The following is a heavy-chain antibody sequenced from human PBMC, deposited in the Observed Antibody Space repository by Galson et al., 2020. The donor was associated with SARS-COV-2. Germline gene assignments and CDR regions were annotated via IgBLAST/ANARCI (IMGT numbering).Heavy chain of an antibody. CDR3: AHAELATKYGMDA. CDR1: GLSLRTSGVG. J-gene: IGHJ6*04. CDR2: LYCDDDK. Sequence: SGPTLVQPTQTLTLHCPFSGLSLRTSGVGVGWTRQPRGQPLEWLALLYCDDDKRYSPSLKSRLTITKDTSKNQVVLIMTNMDPVDTCTYYCAHAELATKYGMDAWGKGTTVTITS. D-gene: IGHD3-10*01. V-gene: IGHV2-5*02.